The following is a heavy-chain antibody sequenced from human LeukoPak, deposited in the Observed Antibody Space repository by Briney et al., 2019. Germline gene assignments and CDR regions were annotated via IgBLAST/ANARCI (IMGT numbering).Heavy chain of an antibody. V-gene: IGHV3-23*01. J-gene: IGHJ4*02. Sequence: PGGSLRLSCAASGFTFSTYAMSWVRQAPGKGLECVSSMSGSGDSTYYADSVKGRFTISRDNSKNTLSLQMDSLRAEDTAVYYCAKCREWELSYYFDYWGQGTLVTVSS. D-gene: IGHD1-26*01. CDR2: MSGSGDST. CDR1: GFTFSTYA. CDR3: AKCREWELSYYFDY.